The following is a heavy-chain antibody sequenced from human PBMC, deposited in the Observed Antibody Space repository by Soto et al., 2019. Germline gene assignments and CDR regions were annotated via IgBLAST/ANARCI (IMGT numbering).Heavy chain of an antibody. D-gene: IGHD2-15*01. V-gene: IGHV4-30-4*01. CDR3: ARGRYCLTGRCFPNWFDS. J-gene: IGHJ5*01. Sequence: SETLSLTCSVSGDSISTVDYFWAWVRQPPGQALEYIGYIYKSTTTYYNPSFESRVAISLDTSKSQFSLTVTSVTAADTAVYFCARGRYCLTGRCFPNWFDSWGQGTLVTVSS. CDR1: GDSISTVDYF. CDR2: IYKSTTT.